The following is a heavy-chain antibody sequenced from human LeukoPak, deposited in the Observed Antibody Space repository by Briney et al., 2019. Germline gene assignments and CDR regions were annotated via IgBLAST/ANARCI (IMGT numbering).Heavy chain of an antibody. J-gene: IGHJ6*03. CDR3: ARHMVVDYSYYYYYMDV. V-gene: IGHV4-39*01. CDR2: IYYTGST. CDR1: GGSVGSSSYY. Sequence: SETLSLTCTVSGGSVGSSSYYWNWIRQPPGKGLEWIGSIYYTGSTYYKSALKSRVTISVDTSKNQFSLKLSSVTAADTAVYYCARHMVVDYSYYYYYMDVWGKGTTVTVSS. D-gene: IGHD4-11*01.